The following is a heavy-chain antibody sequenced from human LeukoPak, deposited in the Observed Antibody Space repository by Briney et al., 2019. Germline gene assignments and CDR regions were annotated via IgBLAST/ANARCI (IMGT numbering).Heavy chain of an antibody. CDR3: AKWGDYDVLTGYYVSDY. CDR2: ITGSCGNT. CDR1: GFTFSNYA. V-gene: IGHV3-23*01. D-gene: IGHD3-9*01. J-gene: IGHJ4*02. Sequence: GASLRLSCAASGFTFSNYAMSWVRQAPGKGLEWVSAITGSCGNTYYADSVKGRFTISRDNSKNTVFLQMNSLRTEDTAVYYCAKWGDYDVLTGYYVSDYWGQGTLVTVSS.